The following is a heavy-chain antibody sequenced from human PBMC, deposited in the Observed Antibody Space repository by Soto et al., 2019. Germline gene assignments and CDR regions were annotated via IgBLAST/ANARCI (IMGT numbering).Heavy chain of an antibody. CDR2: ISGSGGST. V-gene: IGHV3-23*01. D-gene: IGHD1-26*01. Sequence: GGSLRLSCAASGFTFSSYAMSWVRQAPGKGLEWVSAISGSGGSTYYADSVKGRFTISRDNSKNTLYLQMNSLRAEDTAVYYCAKAQWELLYPFLDAFDIWGQGTMVTVSS. J-gene: IGHJ3*02. CDR3: AKAQWELLYPFLDAFDI. CDR1: GFTFSSYA.